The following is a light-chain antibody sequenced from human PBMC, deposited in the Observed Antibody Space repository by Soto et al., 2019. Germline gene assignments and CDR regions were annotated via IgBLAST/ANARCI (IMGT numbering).Light chain of an antibody. CDR2: EDT. CDR1: SRDVGIYNL. V-gene: IGLV2-23*01. J-gene: IGLJ1*01. Sequence: QSALTQPASVSGSPGQSITISCTGTSRDVGIYNLVSWYQLHPGKVPKLIIYEDTKRPSGISSRFSGSESGITAFLTISGLQAEDEADYYCSAYTVSRTYVFGTGTKVTVL. CDR3: SAYTVSRTYV.